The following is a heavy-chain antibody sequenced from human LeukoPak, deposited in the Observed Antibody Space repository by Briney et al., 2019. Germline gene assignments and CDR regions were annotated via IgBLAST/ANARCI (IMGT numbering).Heavy chain of an antibody. CDR2: IYSGGST. CDR3: ARAWSGTQYYFDY. Sequence: GGSLRLSCAASGFTVRDSYMSWVRQAPGKVLEWVSVIYSGGSTYYADSVKGRFTISRDTSKNTLYLQMNSLRAEDTAVYYCARAWSGTQYYFDYWGQGTLVTVSS. V-gene: IGHV3-66*01. J-gene: IGHJ4*02. CDR1: GFTVRDSY. D-gene: IGHD3-3*01.